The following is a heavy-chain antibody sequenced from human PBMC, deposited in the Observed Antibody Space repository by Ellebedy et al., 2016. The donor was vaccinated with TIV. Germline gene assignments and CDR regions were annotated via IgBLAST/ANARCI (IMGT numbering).Heavy chain of an antibody. CDR2: ISGGGDST. Sequence: GESLKISXAASGFAFSTYVMSWVRQAPGKGLEWVSGISGGGDSTWYADSVKGRFTISRDNSKNTLYLQMNSLRAEDTAVYYCARRPYYGNSGSLFDYWGQGTLVTVSS. CDR3: ARRPYYGNSGSLFDY. D-gene: IGHD4-23*01. J-gene: IGHJ4*02. V-gene: IGHV3-23*01. CDR1: GFAFSTYV.